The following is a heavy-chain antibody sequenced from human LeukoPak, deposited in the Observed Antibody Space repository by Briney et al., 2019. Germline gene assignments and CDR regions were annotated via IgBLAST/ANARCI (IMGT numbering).Heavy chain of an antibody. V-gene: IGHV1-69*13. CDR1: GGTFSSYA. Sequence: ASVKVSCKASGGTFSSYAISWVRQARGQGLEWMGGIIPIFGTANYAQKFQGRVTITADESTSTAYMELSSLRSEDTAVYYCARSSLPNRRGYSYGYVGGSYDYWGQGTLVTVSS. CDR2: IIPIFGTA. CDR3: ARSSLPNRRGYSYGYVGGSYDY. J-gene: IGHJ4*02. D-gene: IGHD5-18*01.